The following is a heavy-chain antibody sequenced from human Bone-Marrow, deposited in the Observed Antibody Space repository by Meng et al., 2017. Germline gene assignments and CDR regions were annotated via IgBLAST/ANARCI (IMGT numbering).Heavy chain of an antibody. J-gene: IGHJ4*02. D-gene: IGHD3-16*01. CDR2: ISAYNSNT. CDR3: ARDRSTRGGYNY. Sequence: QVHRGHTESEQRRPGDSGEVSWKASCYTFTSYGISGVRQAPGQGFERMGWISAYNSNTNYAQKLQDRVTMTTDTSTSTADMELRSLRSDATAVYYCARDRSTRGGYNYSGQGTLVTVSS. CDR1: CYTFTSYG. V-gene: IGHV1-18*01.